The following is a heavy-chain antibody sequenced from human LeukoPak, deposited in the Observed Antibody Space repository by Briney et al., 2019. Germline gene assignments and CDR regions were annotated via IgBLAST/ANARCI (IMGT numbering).Heavy chain of an antibody. D-gene: IGHD1-26*01. CDR2: IYYTGST. Sequence: SETLSLTCSVSGASISGGTYYWGWIRQPPGKGLEWIGSIYYTGSTYDNPSLKSRVTISVDTSKNQSSLKLSSVTAADTAVYYCARRGGSGRAFDYWGQGTLVTVSS. CDR1: GASISGGTYY. CDR3: ARRGGSGRAFDY. J-gene: IGHJ4*02. V-gene: IGHV4-39*01.